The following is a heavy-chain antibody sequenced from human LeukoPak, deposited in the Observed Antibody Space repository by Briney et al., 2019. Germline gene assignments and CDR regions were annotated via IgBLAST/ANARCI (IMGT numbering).Heavy chain of an antibody. CDR3: ARGRTAMAVDY. D-gene: IGHD5-18*01. V-gene: IGHV1-69*05. Sequence: GSSGKVSCKASGGTFSSYAISWVRQAAGQGLEWMGGIIPIFGTANYAQKFQGRVTITTDESTSTAYMELSSLRSEDTAVYYCARGRTAMAVDYWGQGTLVTVSS. CDR1: GGTFSSYA. CDR2: IIPIFGTA. J-gene: IGHJ4*02.